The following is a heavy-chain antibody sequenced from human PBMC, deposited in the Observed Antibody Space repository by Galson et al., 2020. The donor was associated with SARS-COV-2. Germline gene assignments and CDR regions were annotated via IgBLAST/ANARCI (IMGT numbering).Heavy chain of an antibody. D-gene: IGHD3-22*01. CDR3: TTPWHLDYYDSSGYYYSPDY. J-gene: IGHJ4*02. V-gene: IGHV3-15*01. CDR1: GFTFSNAW. Sequence: GGSLRLSCAASGFTFSNAWMSWVRQAPGKGLEWVGRIKSKTDGGTTDYAAPVKGRFTISRDDSKNTLYLQMNSLKTEDTAVYYCTTPWHLDYYDSSGYYYSPDYWGQGTLVTVSS. CDR2: IKSKTDGGTT.